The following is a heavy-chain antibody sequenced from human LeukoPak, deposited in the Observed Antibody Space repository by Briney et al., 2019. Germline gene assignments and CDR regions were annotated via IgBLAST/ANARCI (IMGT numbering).Heavy chain of an antibody. V-gene: IGHV3-23*01. CDR3: ATSLRFFEYFSNLLDY. D-gene: IGHD3-3*01. J-gene: IGHJ4*02. CDR1: GFTFSSYG. CDR2: ISGSGGST. Sequence: GGTLRLSCEASGFTFSSYGMSWVRQAPGKGLEWVSAISGSGGSTYYADSVKGRFTISRDNSKNTVYLQMNNLRAEDTAVYYCATSLRFFEYFSNLLDYWGQGTLVTVSS.